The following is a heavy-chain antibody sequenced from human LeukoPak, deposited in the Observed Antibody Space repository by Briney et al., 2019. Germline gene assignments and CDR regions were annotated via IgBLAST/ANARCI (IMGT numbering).Heavy chain of an antibody. J-gene: IGHJ4*02. D-gene: IGHD3-22*01. CDR1: GFTFSSYA. CDR3: ARDPRVVVIMGYFDY. CDR2: ISYDGSNK. Sequence: PGGSLRLSCAASGFTFSSYAMHWVRQAPGKGLEWVAVISYDGSNKYYADSVKGRFTISRDNSKNTLYLQMNSLRAEDTAVYYCARDPRVVVIMGYFDYWGQGTLVTVSS. V-gene: IGHV3-30-3*01.